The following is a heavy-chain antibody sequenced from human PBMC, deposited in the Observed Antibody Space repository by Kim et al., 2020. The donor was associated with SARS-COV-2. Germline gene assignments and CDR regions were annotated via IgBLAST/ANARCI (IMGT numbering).Heavy chain of an antibody. CDR3: ARGNYYESVRLSDYYNG. CDR2: ISYDGRNK. V-gene: IGHV3-30-3*01. Sequence: GGSLRLSCAASGLSFDDSAMNWVRQAPGKGLEWVAVISYDGRNKEYADSVKGRFSIPRDNSKSTLSLQMNSLRVEDTAVYYCARGNYYESVRLSDYYNG. CDR1: GLSFDDSA. J-gene: IGHJ6*01. D-gene: IGHD3-10*01.